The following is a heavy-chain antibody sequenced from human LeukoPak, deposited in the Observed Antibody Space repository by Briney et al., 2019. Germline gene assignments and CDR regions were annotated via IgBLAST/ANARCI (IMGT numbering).Heavy chain of an antibody. V-gene: IGHV3-53*01. D-gene: IGHD2-2*01. CDR1: GFTVSSNY. CDR2: IYSGGRT. J-gene: IGHJ4*02. CDR3: ARDLGYQLLFQFDY. Sequence: PGGSLRLSCAASGFTVSSNYMSWVRQAPGKGLEWVSVIYSGGRTYYADSVKGRFTISRDNSKNTLYLQMNSLRAEDTAVYYCARDLGYQLLFQFDYWGQGTLVTVSS.